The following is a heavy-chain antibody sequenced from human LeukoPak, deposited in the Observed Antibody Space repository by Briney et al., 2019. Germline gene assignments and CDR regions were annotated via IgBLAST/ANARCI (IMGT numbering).Heavy chain of an antibody. D-gene: IGHD6-13*01. J-gene: IGHJ5*02. Sequence: SETLSLTCAVYGGSFSGYYWSWIRQPPGKGLEWIGEINHSGSTNYNPSLKSRVTISVDTSKNQFSLKLSSVTAADTAVYYCARSSSSWYGPSWFDPWGQGTLVTVSS. CDR2: INHSGST. CDR1: GGSFSGYY. V-gene: IGHV4-34*01. CDR3: ARSSSSWYGPSWFDP.